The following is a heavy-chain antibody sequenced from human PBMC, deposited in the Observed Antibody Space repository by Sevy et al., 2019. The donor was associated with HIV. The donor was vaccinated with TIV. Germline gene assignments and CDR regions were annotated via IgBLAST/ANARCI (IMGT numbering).Heavy chain of an antibody. CDR3: TTTIFGGGYYYYGMDV. D-gene: IGHD3-3*01. CDR1: GFTFSNAW. CDR2: IKSKTDGGTT. V-gene: IGHV3-15*01. Sequence: GGSLRLSCAASGFTFSNAWMSWVRQAPGKGLEWVGRIKSKTDGGTTDYAAPVKGRFTIPRDDSKNTLYLQMNSLKTEDTGVYYCTTTIFGGGYYYYGMDVWGQGTTVTVSS. J-gene: IGHJ6*02.